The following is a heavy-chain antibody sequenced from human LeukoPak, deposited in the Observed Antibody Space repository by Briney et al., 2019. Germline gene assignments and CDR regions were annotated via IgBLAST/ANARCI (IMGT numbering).Heavy chain of an antibody. V-gene: IGHV1-3*01. D-gene: IGHD3-10*01. Sequence: GASVKVSCKASGYTFTSYAMHWVRQAPGQRLEWMGWISAGNGNTQYSQQFQGRVTITRDTSASTAYMELSSLRSEDTAVYYCARDYLGSGSSHNWFDPWGQGTLVTVSS. J-gene: IGHJ5*02. CDR1: GYTFTSYA. CDR3: ARDYLGSGSSHNWFDP. CDR2: ISAGNGNT.